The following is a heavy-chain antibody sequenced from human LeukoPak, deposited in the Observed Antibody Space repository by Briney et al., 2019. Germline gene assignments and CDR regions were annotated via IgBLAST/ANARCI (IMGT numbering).Heavy chain of an antibody. CDR1: GFTFGVDG. CDR3: TPNLFDY. V-gene: IGHV3-15*01. J-gene: IGHJ4*02. Sequence: GGSLRLSCIASGFTFGVDGMSWFRQAPGKGLEWVGRIKSKTDGGTTDYAAPVKGRFTISRDDSKNTLYLQMNSLKTEDTAVYYCTPNLFDYWGQGTLVTVSS. CDR2: IKSKTDGGTT.